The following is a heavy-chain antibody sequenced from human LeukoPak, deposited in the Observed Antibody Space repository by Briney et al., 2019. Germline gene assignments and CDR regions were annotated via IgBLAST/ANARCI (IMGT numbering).Heavy chain of an antibody. CDR2: IKQDGSAK. J-gene: IGHJ4*02. D-gene: IGHD5-12*01. Sequence: GGSLRLSCAASGFTFNRYWMSWVRQAPGKELQWVANIKQDGSAKYYVDSVKGRFTISRDNAKNSLYLQMNSLRAEDTAVYYCARVEASGYDYGAFDYLGQGTLVTVSS. CDR3: ARVEASGYDYGAFDY. V-gene: IGHV3-7*01. CDR1: GFTFNRYW.